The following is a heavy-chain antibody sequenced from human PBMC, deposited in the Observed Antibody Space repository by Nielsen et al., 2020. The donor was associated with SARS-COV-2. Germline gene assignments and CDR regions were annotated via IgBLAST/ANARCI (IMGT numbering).Heavy chain of an antibody. D-gene: IGHD3-22*01. Sequence: SETLSLTCAVYGGSFSGHYWSWIRQTPGKGLEWIGEITHAGTTNYNPSLQSRVTISLDTSKKQFSLRLSSLTAADTAVYYCARDLVDYYDSSGYSDAFDIWDQGTMVTVSS. CDR2: ITHAGTT. CDR3: ARDLVDYYDSSGYSDAFDI. J-gene: IGHJ3*02. V-gene: IGHV4-34*01. CDR1: GGSFSGHY.